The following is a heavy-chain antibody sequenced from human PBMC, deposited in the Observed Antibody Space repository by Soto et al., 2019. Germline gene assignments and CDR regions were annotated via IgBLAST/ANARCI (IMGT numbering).Heavy chain of an antibody. D-gene: IGHD1-26*01. J-gene: IGHJ4*02. CDR3: ARDLTSSVGATRYGSLVVGIDY. V-gene: IGHV4-34*01. CDR1: GGSFSGYY. Sequence: PSETLSRTCAVYGGSFSGYYWSWIRQPPGKELEWIGEINHSGSTNYNPSLKSRVTISVDTSKNQFSLKLSSVTAADTAVYYCARDLTSSVGATRYGSLVVGIDYWGQGTLVTVSS. CDR2: INHSGST.